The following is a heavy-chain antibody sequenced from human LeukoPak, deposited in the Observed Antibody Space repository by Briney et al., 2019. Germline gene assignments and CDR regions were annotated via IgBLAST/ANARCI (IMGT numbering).Heavy chain of an antibody. D-gene: IGHD4-23*01. Sequence: GGFLRLSCAASGFTFSTYSVNWVRQAPGKGLEWVAYISGGGGTKYYADSVQGRFTISRDNAKSSVYLQMNNVRDEDTAVYYCARDGVTGFDCWGQGTLVTVSS. CDR1: GFTFSTYS. V-gene: IGHV3-48*02. J-gene: IGHJ4*02. CDR3: ARDGVTGFDC. CDR2: ISGGGGTK.